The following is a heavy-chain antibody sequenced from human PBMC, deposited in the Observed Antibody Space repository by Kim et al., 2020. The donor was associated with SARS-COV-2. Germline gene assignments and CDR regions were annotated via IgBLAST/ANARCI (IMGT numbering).Heavy chain of an antibody. J-gene: IGHJ4*02. V-gene: IGHV1-3*01. CDR2: GNGKT. Sequence: GNGKTKYPQKLQGRVTFTTDTSASTAYMELSFLRAEDSAVYYCLGGFYFDYWGQGTLVTVSS. CDR3: LGGFYFDY. D-gene: IGHD3-16*01.